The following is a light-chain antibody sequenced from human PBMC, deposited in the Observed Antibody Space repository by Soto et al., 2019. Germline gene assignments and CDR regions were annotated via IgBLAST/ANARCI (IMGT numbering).Light chain of an antibody. CDR1: TGAVTTDHF. J-gene: IGLJ3*02. CDR3: LLTYSGARV. Sequence: QTVVTQEPSLTVSPGGTVTLTCGSSTGAVTTDHFPYWFQQKPGQAPRTLIYDTNNKYSWTPARFSGSLLGDKAALTLSGAQPEDEADYYCLLTYSGARVFGGGTKVTVL. CDR2: DTN. V-gene: IGLV7-46*01.